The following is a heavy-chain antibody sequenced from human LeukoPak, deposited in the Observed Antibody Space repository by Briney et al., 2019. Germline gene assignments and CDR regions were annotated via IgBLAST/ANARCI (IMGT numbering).Heavy chain of an antibody. V-gene: IGHV4-39*01. Sequence: ASGTLSLTCTVSGGSISSTSYYWAWIRQPPGRGLEWIGSIDYSGTTYYNPSLKSRVTISVDTSKNQFSLKLSSVTASDTAKYFCARRGQAAGSKGAFDYWGQGTLVTVSS. J-gene: IGHJ4*02. CDR1: GGSISSTSYY. CDR2: IDYSGTT. CDR3: ARRGQAAGSKGAFDY. D-gene: IGHD6-13*01.